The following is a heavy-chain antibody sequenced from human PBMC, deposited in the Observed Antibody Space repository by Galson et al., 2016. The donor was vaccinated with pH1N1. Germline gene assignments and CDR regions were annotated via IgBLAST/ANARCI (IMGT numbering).Heavy chain of an antibody. J-gene: IGHJ6*02. V-gene: IGHV3-7*01. CDR2: IKQDGSEK. D-gene: IGHD5-12*01. CDR3: ARTGSAYDTYYYYGMDV. CDR1: GFTFSSYW. Sequence: SLRLSCADSGFTFSSYWMSWVRQAPGKGLEWVANIKQDGSEKYYVDSVKGRFTISRDNTKNSLYLQMNSLRAEDTAVYYCARTGSAYDTYYYYGMDVWGQGTTVIVSS.